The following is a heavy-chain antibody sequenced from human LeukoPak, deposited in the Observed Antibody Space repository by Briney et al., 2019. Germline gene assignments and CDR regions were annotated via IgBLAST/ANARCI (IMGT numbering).Heavy chain of an antibody. Sequence: SVKVSCKASGGTFSSYAISWVRQAPGQGLEWMGRIIPIFGTANYAQKFQGRVTITADESTSTAYMELSSLRSEDTAVYYCARYPPPLGYCSSTSCYYYYGMDVWGQGTTVTVSS. CDR3: ARYPPPLGYCSSTSCYYYYGMDV. J-gene: IGHJ6*02. CDR2: IIPIFGTA. V-gene: IGHV1-69*13. D-gene: IGHD2-2*01. CDR1: GGTFSSYA.